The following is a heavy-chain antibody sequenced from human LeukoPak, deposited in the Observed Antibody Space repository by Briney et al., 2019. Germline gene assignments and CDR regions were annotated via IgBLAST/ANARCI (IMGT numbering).Heavy chain of an antibody. D-gene: IGHD6-6*01. CDR2: INPNSGGT. CDR3: ARARWQLVPYFDS. V-gene: IGHV1-2*02. CDR1: GYTFTDYY. Sequence: ASVKVSCKASGYTFTDYYMHWVRQAPGQGLEWVGWINPNSGGTNFAQKFQGRVAMTRDTSISTAYLELGSLRSDDTAVYFCARARWQLVPYFDSWAQGTLVTVSS. J-gene: IGHJ4*02.